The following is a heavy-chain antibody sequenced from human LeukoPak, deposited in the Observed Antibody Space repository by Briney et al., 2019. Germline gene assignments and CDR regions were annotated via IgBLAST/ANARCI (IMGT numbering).Heavy chain of an antibody. D-gene: IGHD2-2*01. CDR2: ISAYNGNT. CDR3: ASRSPDGIVPAAHSYYYYYGMDI. V-gene: IGHV1-18*01. CDR1: GYTFTSYG. Sequence: ASVKVSCKASGYTFTSYGISWVRQAPGQGLEWMGWISAYNGNTNYAQKLQGRVTMTTDTSTSTAYMELRSLRSDDTAVYYCASRSPDGIVPAAHSYYYYYGMDIWGQGTTVTVSS. J-gene: IGHJ6*02.